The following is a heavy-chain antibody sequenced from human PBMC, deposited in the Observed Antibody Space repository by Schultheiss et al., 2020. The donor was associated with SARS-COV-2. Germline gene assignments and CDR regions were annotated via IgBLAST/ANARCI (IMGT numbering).Heavy chain of an antibody. CDR1: GGTFSSYA. CDR2: IIPILGIA. Sequence: SVKVSCKASGGTFSSYAISWVRQAPGQGLEWMGRIIPILGIANYAQKFQGRVTITADKSTSTAYMELRSLRSDDTAVYYCARSYSSSWHTGGGTDMDVWGQGTTVTVSS. D-gene: IGHD6-13*01. CDR3: ARSYSSSWHTGGGTDMDV. V-gene: IGHV1-69*04. J-gene: IGHJ6*02.